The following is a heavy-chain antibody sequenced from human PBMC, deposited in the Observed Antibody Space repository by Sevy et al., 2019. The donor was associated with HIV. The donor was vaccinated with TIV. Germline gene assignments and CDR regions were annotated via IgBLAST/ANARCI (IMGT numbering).Heavy chain of an antibody. J-gene: IGHJ4*02. D-gene: IGHD5-12*01. V-gene: IGHV1-3*01. CDR1: GYTFIRYA. Sequence: ASVKVSCKASGYTFIRYALHWVRQAPGQSLEWMGWINAGDGNTKFSQKFQGRLTITSDTSATTSHMELSSLRSEDTAVYYCARSTTVATIEATSGCDSWGQGTLVTVSS. CDR3: ARSTTVATIEATSGCDS. CDR2: INAGDGNT.